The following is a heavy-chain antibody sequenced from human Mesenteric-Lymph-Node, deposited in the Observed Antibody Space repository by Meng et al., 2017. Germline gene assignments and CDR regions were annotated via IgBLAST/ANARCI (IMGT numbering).Heavy chain of an antibody. CDR1: GFTFSDYY. V-gene: IGHV3-11*04. Sequence: VKLGGSGGGLVKTGGSLRLSCAASGFTFSDYYMTWIRQPPGQGLEWIASISPTGGSLYYADSVKGRFSISRDNAKSSLSLQMNSLRVEDTAVYYCARDHGFLNWFDPWGQGTLVTGSS. CDR2: ISPTGGSL. CDR3: ARDHGFLNWFDP. D-gene: IGHD2/OR15-2a*01. J-gene: IGHJ5*02.